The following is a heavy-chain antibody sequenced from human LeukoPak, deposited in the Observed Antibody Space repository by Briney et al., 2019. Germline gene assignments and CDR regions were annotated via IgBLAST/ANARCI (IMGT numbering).Heavy chain of an antibody. J-gene: IGHJ4*02. CDR1: GFTFSSYW. CDR3: AKVDNWKYGHHDF. Sequence: GGSLRLSCGASGFTFSSYWMHWVRHAPGKGLVWVSRINNDGSSTSYADSVQGRFTISRDNAKNTLYLQMNSLRTEDTAVYYCAKVDNWKYGHHDFWGQGTLVTVSS. CDR2: INNDGSST. D-gene: IGHD1-1*01. V-gene: IGHV3-74*01.